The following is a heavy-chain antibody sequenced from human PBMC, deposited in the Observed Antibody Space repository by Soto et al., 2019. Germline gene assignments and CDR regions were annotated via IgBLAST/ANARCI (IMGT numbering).Heavy chain of an antibody. CDR3: ARANVLLWFGEFDY. Sequence: SETLSLTCAVYGGSFSGYYWSWIRQPPGKGLEWIGEINHSGSTNYNPSLKSRVTISVDTSKNQFSLKGSSVTAADTAVYYCARANVLLWFGEFDYWGQGTLVTVSS. J-gene: IGHJ4*02. V-gene: IGHV4-34*01. CDR1: GGSFSGYY. D-gene: IGHD3-10*01. CDR2: INHSGST.